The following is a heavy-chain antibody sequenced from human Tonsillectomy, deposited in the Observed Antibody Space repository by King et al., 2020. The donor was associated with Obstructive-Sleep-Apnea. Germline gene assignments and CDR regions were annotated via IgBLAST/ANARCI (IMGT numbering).Heavy chain of an antibody. V-gene: IGHV4-38-2*02. D-gene: IGHD3-22*01. J-gene: IGHJ5*02. Sequence: QLQESCPGLVKPSETLSLTCTVSCYSISSGDYWGWIRQPPVKGLDWIWGSYHNGSTYFNPALKIRVTISVDTPKNQFSLKLSSVTAADTAVYYCARVMRDSSGYYQETTNWFDPWGQGTLVTVSS. CDR3: ARVMRDSSGYYQETTNWFDP. CDR1: CYSISSGDY. CDR2: SYHNGST.